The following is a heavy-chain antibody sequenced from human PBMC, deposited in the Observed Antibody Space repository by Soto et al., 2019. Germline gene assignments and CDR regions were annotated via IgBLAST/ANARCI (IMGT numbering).Heavy chain of an antibody. CDR2: ISAYNGNT. D-gene: IGHD2-15*01. V-gene: IGHV1-18*01. Sequence: QVQLVQSGAEVVKPGASVRVSCKTSGHTFTSYGFTWVRQAPGQGLEWMGWISAYNGNTNYAQKFQGRVTMTAETVTSTAYMELRSLRSDDTAVYYCARALYCSGGSCYFDYWGQGTLVTVSS. CDR3: ARALYCSGGSCYFDY. CDR1: GHTFTSYG. J-gene: IGHJ4*02.